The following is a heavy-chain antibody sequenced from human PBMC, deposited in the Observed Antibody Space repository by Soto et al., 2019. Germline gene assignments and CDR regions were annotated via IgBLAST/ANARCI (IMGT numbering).Heavy chain of an antibody. D-gene: IGHD3-3*01. V-gene: IGHV1-18*01. Sequence: GASVKASCKASGYTFTSYGISWVRQAPGQGLEWMGWISAYNGNTNYAQKLQGRVTMTTDTSTSTAYMELRSLRSDDTAVYYCAANYDFWSGYSPTYYYYGMDVWGQGTTVTVSS. CDR1: GYTFTSYG. CDR3: AANYDFWSGYSPTYYYYGMDV. J-gene: IGHJ6*02. CDR2: ISAYNGNT.